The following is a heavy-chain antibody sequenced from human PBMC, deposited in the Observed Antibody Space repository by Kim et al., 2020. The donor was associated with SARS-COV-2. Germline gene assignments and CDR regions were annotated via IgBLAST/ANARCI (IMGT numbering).Heavy chain of an antibody. D-gene: IGHD3-22*01. J-gene: IGHJ4*02. CDR2: IKNNTDGRTT. CDR3: ATGRYYGYCFDS. Sequence: GGSLRLSCAVSGVTFSSYCMNWVRQAPGKGLEWVGLIKNNTDGRTTDYAATGKCSITISRDDTTNMLYMQMNSLKAEDTGDYYCATGRYYGYCFDSWAQGSLVTVSS. V-gene: IGHV3-15*01. CDR1: GVTFSSYC.